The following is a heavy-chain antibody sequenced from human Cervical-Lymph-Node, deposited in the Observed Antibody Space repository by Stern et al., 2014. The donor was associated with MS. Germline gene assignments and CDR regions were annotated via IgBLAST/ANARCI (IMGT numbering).Heavy chain of an antibody. CDR3: AIIEGWNGMDV. V-gene: IGHV1-46*01. CDR2: INPSGGRT. J-gene: IGHJ6*02. Sequence: VQLVESGAEVKKPGASVRVSCKASGYNFTTYYMHWVRQAPGQGLEWMGIINPSGGRTSYAQKFLGRVIMTRDTSTSTVYMELSSLRSEDTAVYYCAIIEGWNGMDVWGQGTTVIASS. D-gene: IGHD1-26*01. CDR1: GYNFTTYY.